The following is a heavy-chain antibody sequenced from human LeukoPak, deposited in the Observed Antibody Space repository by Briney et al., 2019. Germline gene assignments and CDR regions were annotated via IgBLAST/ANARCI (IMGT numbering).Heavy chain of an antibody. V-gene: IGHV3-53*01. CDR2: IYSGGST. CDR1: GFTFSSNY. J-gene: IGHJ4*02. D-gene: IGHD2-15*01. Sequence: GGSLRLSCAASGFTFSSNYMSWVRQAPGKGLEWVSVIYSGGSTYYADSVKDRFTISRDNSKNTLYLQMNSLRAEDTAVYYCARGRGGGHIDYWGQGTLVTVSS. CDR3: ARGRGGGHIDY.